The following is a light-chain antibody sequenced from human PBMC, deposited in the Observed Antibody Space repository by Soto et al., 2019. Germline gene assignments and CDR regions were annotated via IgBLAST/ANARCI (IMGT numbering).Light chain of an antibody. CDR3: QQYDRWWT. Sequence: EIAMTQSPATLSVSPGERATLSCRASQSVRTNLAWYQQKPGQAPRLVIYGASTRATGVPARFSGSGSGTEFTLTISSLQSEDFAVYYCQQYDRWWTFGQGTKVDIK. V-gene: IGKV3D-15*01. CDR2: GAS. J-gene: IGKJ1*01. CDR1: QSVRTN.